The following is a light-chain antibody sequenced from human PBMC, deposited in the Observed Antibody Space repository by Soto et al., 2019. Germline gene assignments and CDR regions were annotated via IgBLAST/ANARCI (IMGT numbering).Light chain of an antibody. CDR3: SSYTSSSTVL. Sequence: QSVLTQPASVSGSPGQSITISCTGTSSDVGAYDWVSWYQHHPGKAPKLIIHEVINRPSGISFRFSGSKSGNTASLTISGLQAEDEAYYYCSSYTSSSTVLFGGGTHDRPR. CDR2: EVI. CDR1: SSDVGAYDW. J-gene: IGLJ6*01. V-gene: IGLV2-14*01.